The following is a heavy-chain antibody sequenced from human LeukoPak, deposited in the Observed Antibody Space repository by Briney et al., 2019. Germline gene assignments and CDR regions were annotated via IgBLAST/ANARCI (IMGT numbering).Heavy chain of an antibody. V-gene: IGHV3-15*01. CDR3: TTLYGSGSYD. CDR1: GFTFSNAW. J-gene: IGHJ4*02. D-gene: IGHD3-10*01. Sequence: AGSLRLSCAASGFTFSNAWMSWGRHAPGKGLEWVGQIKRKTDGGTTDNPAPVKGRFTISRDDSKNTLYMQMNSLKIEDTAVYYCTTLYGSGSYDCGQGTLVTVSS. CDR2: IKRKTDGGTT.